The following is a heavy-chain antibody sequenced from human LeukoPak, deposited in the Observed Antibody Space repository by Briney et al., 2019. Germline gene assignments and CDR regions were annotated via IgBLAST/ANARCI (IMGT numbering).Heavy chain of an antibody. CDR2: IIPIFGTA. CDR3: ARDQYNWNYGDKYYFDY. Sequence: GSSVKVSCKASGGTFSSYAISWVRQAPGQGLEWMGGIIPIFGTANYAQKLQGRVTMTTDTSTSTAYMELRSLRSDDTAVYYCARDQYNWNYGDKYYFDYWGQGTLVTVSS. CDR1: GGTFSSYA. D-gene: IGHD1-7*01. J-gene: IGHJ4*02. V-gene: IGHV1-69*05.